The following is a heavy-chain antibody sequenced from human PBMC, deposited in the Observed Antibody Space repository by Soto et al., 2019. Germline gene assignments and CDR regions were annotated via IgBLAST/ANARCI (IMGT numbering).Heavy chain of an antibody. CDR1: GFTFSSYA. CDR3: AKGVPGIAVAGTGYFQH. CDR2: ISGSGDST. Sequence: GGSLRLSCAASGFTFSSYAMSWVRQAPGKGLEWVSGISGSGDSTYYADSVKGRFTISRDNSKNTLHLQMNSLRAEDTAVYYCAKGVPGIAVAGTGYFQHWGQGTLVTVSS. J-gene: IGHJ1*01. D-gene: IGHD6-19*01. V-gene: IGHV3-23*01.